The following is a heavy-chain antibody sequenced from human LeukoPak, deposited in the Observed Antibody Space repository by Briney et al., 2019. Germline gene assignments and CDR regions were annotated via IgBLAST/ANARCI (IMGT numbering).Heavy chain of an antibody. V-gene: IGHV3-7*03. CDR1: GFTFSSYW. J-gene: IGHJ6*02. Sequence: PTGGSLRLSCAASGFTFSSYWMNWARQAPGKGLEWVASINHNGNVNYYVDSVKGRFTISRDNAKNSLYLQMSNLRAEGTAVYFCARGGGLDVWGQGATVTVSS. D-gene: IGHD3-16*01. CDR2: INHNGNVN. CDR3: ARGGGLDV.